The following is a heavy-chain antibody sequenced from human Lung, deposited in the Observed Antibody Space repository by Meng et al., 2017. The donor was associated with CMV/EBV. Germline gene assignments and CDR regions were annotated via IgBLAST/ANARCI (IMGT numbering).Heavy chain of an antibody. CDR1: GYTFTSYG. CDR3: ARDFYEYDDSGYYDDTFDI. V-gene: IGHV1-18*01. Sequence: AXVXVSXXASGYTFTSYGVSWVRQAPGQGLGWMGWISGYNGRTNYNQKFQGRVTLTTDTSTHTAYMELRSLRSDDTAVYYCARDFYEYDDSGYYDDTFDIWGQGTXVTISS. D-gene: IGHD3-22*01. CDR2: ISGYNGRT. J-gene: IGHJ3*02.